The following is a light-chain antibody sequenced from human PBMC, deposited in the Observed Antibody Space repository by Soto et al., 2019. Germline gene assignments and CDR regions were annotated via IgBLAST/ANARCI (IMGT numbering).Light chain of an antibody. CDR1: SSDVGAYNY. J-gene: IGLJ1*01. Sequence: QSVLTQPPSASGSPGQSVTISCTGTSSDVGAYNYVSWYQQLPGKAPKLIIYEVSKRPSGVPDRFSGSKSGNTASLTVSGLQFEVEADYYCTSYAGTYSFFYVFGTGTKVTVL. CDR3: TSYAGTYSFFYV. V-gene: IGLV2-8*01. CDR2: EVS.